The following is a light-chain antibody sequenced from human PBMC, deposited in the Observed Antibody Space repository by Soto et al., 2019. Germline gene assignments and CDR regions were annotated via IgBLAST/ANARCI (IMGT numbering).Light chain of an antibody. CDR2: AAS. Sequence: DIQMTQSPSTLSASVGDRVTITCRASQTIFNWLAWYQRKPGRAPNLLIYAASSLQSGVPSRFSGSGSGTDFTLTISSLQPEDFATYYCQQSYSTPLTFGGGTKVDIK. CDR1: QTIFNW. CDR3: QQSYSTPLT. V-gene: IGKV1-39*01. J-gene: IGKJ4*01.